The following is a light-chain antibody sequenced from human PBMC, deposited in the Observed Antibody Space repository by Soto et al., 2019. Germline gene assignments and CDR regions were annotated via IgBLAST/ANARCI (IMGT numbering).Light chain of an antibody. V-gene: IGKV3-20*01. CDR3: QQYGGSPIT. CDR1: QSVTTR. CDR2: GAS. J-gene: IGKJ5*01. Sequence: IVLTQSPGTLSLSPGERVTLSCRASQSVTTRLAWYQHKPGQAPTLLMSGASNRASGVPVRFSGSGSGTDFTLTITRLEPEEFALYYCQQYGGSPITVGLGTRLEIK.